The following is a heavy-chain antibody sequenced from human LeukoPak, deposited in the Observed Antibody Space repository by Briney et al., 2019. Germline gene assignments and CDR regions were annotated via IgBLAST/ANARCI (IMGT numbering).Heavy chain of an antibody. CDR1: GFTFSNYA. CDR2: ISGSGGTT. Sequence: PGGSLRLSCAPSGFTFSNYAMSWVRQAPGKGLEWVSAISGSGGTTYYADSVKGRFTISRDNSKNTLYLQMNSLRAEDTAVYYCAKDLEMATITYYFDSGGRGTLVTVSS. J-gene: IGHJ4*02. V-gene: IGHV3-23*01. CDR3: AKDLEMATITYYFDS. D-gene: IGHD5-24*01.